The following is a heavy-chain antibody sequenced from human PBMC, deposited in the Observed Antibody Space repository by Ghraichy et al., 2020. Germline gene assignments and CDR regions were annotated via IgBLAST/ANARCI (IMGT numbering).Heavy chain of an antibody. CDR1: GFTFSNYA. CDR3: AKGNGINHYNWLDP. CDR2: IRGSGENT. D-gene: IGHD2-8*01. Sequence: GGSLRLSCGASGFTFSNYAMNWVRQAPGKGLEWVSGIRGSGENTYYVDSVKGRFTISRDNSKNTLYLQMKSLRVEDTAVYYCAKGNGINHYNWLDPWGQGTLVTVSS. J-gene: IGHJ5*02. V-gene: IGHV3-23*01.